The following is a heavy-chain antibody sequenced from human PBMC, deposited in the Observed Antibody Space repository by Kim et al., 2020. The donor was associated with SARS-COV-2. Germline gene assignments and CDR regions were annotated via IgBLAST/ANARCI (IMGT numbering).Heavy chain of an antibody. CDR1: GFTFSVSA. D-gene: IGHD3-16*01. Sequence: GGSLRLSCAASGFTFSVSAMGWVRQAPGKGLEWVSSISASSGSLYYADSVEGRFSISRDNFEKALYLQMSSLTAEDTALYYCGKDDGGVAGHGGQGTRVT. V-gene: IGHV3-23*01. CDR3: GKDDGGVAGH. CDR2: ISASSGSL. J-gene: IGHJ1*01.